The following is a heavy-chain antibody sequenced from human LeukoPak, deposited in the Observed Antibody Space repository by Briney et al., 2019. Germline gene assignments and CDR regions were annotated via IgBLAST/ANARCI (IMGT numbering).Heavy chain of an antibody. D-gene: IGHD6-25*01. CDR2: INPNSGGT. V-gene: IGHV1-2*02. Sequence: APVKVSCKASGYTFTGYYVHWVRQAPGQGLEWMGWINPNSGGTNYAQKFQGRVTMTRDTSISTAYMELSRLKSDDTAVYYCARRAVYYYYGMGVWGQGSTVTVSS. J-gene: IGHJ6*02. CDR3: ARRAVYYYYGMGV. CDR1: GYTFTGYY.